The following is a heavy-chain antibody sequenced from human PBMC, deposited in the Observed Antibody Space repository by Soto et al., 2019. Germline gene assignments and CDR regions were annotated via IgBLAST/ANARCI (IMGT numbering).Heavy chain of an antibody. J-gene: IGHJ3*02. CDR1: GFTFNTYS. Sequence: GGSLRLSCAASGFTFNTYSMNWVRQAPGKGLEWVSYISSTSSITYYADSAKGRFTISRDNAEYSLYLQMNSLRDEDTAVYYCARRFSGRGPFDIWGQGTMVTVSS. V-gene: IGHV3-48*02. CDR2: ISSTSSIT. CDR3: ARRFSGRGPFDI. D-gene: IGHD6-19*01.